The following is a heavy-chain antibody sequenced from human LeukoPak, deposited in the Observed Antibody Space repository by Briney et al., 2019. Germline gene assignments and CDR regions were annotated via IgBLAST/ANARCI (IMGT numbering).Heavy chain of an antibody. CDR3: AREVGGGASGQ. Sequence: PGGSLRLSCAASGFTVSGNYMSWVRQVPGKGLEWVSVIYSDGTISYADSVKGRFTISRDNSENTLYLQMNSLRVEDTAVYYCAREVGGGASGQWGQGTLVTVSS. V-gene: IGHV3-66*01. J-gene: IGHJ4*02. D-gene: IGHD3-16*01. CDR1: GFTVSGNY. CDR2: IYSDGTI.